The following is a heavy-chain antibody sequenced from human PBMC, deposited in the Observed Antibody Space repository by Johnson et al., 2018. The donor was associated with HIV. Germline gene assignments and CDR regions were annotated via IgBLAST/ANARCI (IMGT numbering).Heavy chain of an antibody. V-gene: IGHV3-9*01. J-gene: IGHJ3*02. CDR2: ISWNSGSI. CDR3: AKDVEYYDAKDAFDI. D-gene: IGHD3-22*01. CDR1: GFTFDDYA. Sequence: VQLVESGGGLVQPGRSLRLSCAASGFTFDDYAMHWVRQAPGKGLEWVSGISWNSGSIGYADSVKGRFTISRDNAKNSLYLQMNSLRAEDTALYYCAKDVEYYDAKDAFDIGGQGTMVTVSS.